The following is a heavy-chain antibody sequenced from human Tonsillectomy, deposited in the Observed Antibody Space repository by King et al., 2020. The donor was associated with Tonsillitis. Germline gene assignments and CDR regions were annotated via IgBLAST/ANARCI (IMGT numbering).Heavy chain of an antibody. J-gene: IGHJ6*02. D-gene: IGHD3-10*01. Sequence: VQLVESGAEVKKPGSSVKVSCKASGGTFSSYAISWVRQAPGQGLEWMGRIIPILDIANYAQKFQGRVTITADKSTSTAYMELSSLRSEDTAVYYCARVNKGRGYYYGSGSYTDGMDVWGQGTTVTVSS. CDR1: GGTFSSYA. CDR2: IIPILDIA. V-gene: IGHV1-69*09. CDR3: ARVNKGRGYYYGSGSYTDGMDV.